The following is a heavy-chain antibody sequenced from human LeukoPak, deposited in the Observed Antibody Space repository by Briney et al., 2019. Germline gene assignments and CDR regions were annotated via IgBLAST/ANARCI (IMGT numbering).Heavy chain of an antibody. CDR2: ISFDGSSD. CDR1: GFTFSTNA. V-gene: IGHV3-30-3*01. CDR3: ARDGANDLFKGGAYFLD. J-gene: IGHJ1*01. D-gene: IGHD4/OR15-4a*01. Sequence: GGSLRLSCVASGFTFSTNAMHWVRQAPGKGLEWMAVISFDGSSDTYADPVEGRFTISRDNSKNTLYLQMNSLRNDDTAVYYFARDGANDLFKGGAYFLDWGQGALVTVSS.